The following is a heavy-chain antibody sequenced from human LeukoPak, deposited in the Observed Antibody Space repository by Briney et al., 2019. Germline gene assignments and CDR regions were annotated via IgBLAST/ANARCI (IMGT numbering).Heavy chain of an antibody. CDR1: GGSISSSSYY. V-gene: IGHV4-39*07. CDR3: ARDMHRYSGSYLGAFDI. Sequence: SETLSLTCTVSGGSISSSSYYWGWIRQPPGKGLEWIGSIYYGGSTYYNPSLKSRVTISVDTSKNQFSLKLSSVTAADTAVYYCARDMHRYSGSYLGAFDIWGQGTMVTVSS. D-gene: IGHD1-26*01. J-gene: IGHJ3*02. CDR2: IYYGGST.